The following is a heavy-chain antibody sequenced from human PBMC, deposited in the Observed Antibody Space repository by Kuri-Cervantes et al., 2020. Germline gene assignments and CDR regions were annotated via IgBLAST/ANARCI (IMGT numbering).Heavy chain of an antibody. CDR1: GGSFSGYY. CDR3: ARVIVVVVAATT. CDR2: IYYSGST. J-gene: IGHJ4*02. V-gene: IGHV4-34*01. Sequence: SETLSLTCAVYGGSFSGYYWGWIRQPPGKGLEWIGSIYYSGSTYYNPSLKSRVTISVDTSKNQFSLKLSSVTAADTAVYYCARVIVVVVAATTWGQGTLVTVSS. D-gene: IGHD2-15*01.